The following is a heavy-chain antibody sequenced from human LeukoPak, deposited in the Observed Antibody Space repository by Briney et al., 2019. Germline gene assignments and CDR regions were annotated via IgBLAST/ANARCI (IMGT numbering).Heavy chain of an antibody. D-gene: IGHD1-14*01. CDR3: ERDLTGNSVICGWFDP. CDR1: GFTFNSYA. V-gene: IGHV3-21*01. J-gene: IGHJ5*02. CDR2: ISSGSNNM. Sequence: GGSLRLSCAGSGFTFNSYALNWIRQAPGKGLEWVSSISSGSNNMYYADSVKGQFTISRDDAKNSVYLQMNSLTAEDTAAYYCERDLTGNSVICGWFDPWGQGTQVTVSS.